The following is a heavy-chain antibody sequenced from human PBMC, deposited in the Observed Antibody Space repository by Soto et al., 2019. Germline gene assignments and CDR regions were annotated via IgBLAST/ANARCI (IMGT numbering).Heavy chain of an antibody. D-gene: IGHD3-16*02. CDR3: ALSTGGFGGLFVVPSDY. J-gene: IGHJ4*02. Sequence: EVQLLESGGGLVQPGGSLRLSCAASGFTYESYAMSWVRQAPGKGLEWVSGINSGGTVAHYADSVKGRFAISRDNSKNTLSLEMNSLSADDTGLSYCALSTGGFGGLFVVPSDYWCQGTLVTVSS. CDR1: GFTYESYA. V-gene: IGHV3-23*01. CDR2: INSGGTVA.